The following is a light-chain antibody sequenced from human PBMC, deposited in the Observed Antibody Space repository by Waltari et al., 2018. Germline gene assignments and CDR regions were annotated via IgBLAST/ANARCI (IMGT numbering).Light chain of an antibody. CDR2: AAS. J-gene: IGKJ2*02. CDR3: QQSYSTVWT. V-gene: IGKV1-39*01. CDR1: QSISSY. Sequence: DIQMTQSPSSLSASVGDRVTITCRASQSISSYLNWYQQKPGKAPKLLIYAASSLQSWVPSRFSGSGSGTDFTLTISSLQPEDFATYYCQQSYSTVWTFGQGTKLEIK.